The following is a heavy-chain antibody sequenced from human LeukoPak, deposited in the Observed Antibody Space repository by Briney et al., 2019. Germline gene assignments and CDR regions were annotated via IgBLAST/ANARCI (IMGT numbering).Heavy chain of an antibody. CDR2: INPSSGGT. D-gene: IGHD6-13*01. J-gene: IGHJ4*02. CDR1: GYTFTGYY. Sequence: GASVKVSCKASGYTFTGYYMHWVRQAHGQGREWMGWINPSSGGTNYAQKFQGRVTMTRDTSISTAYMELSRLRSDDTAVYYCARPPRRIAAAGTESRYFDYWGQGTLVTVSS. V-gene: IGHV1-2*02. CDR3: ARPPRRIAAAGTESRYFDY.